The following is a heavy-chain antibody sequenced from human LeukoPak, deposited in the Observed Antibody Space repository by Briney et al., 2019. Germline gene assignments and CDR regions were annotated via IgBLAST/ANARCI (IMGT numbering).Heavy chain of an antibody. J-gene: IGHJ4*02. V-gene: IGHV3-30*18. CDR3: AKGYYYDSSGSDY. CDR1: GFTFSSYG. Sequence: GGSLRLSCAASGFTFSSYGMHWVRQAPGKGLEWVAVISYDGSNKYYADSVKGRFTISRDNSKNTLYLQMNSLRAEDTAVYYCAKGYYYDSSGSDYWGQGTLVTVSS. D-gene: IGHD3-22*01. CDR2: ISYDGSNK.